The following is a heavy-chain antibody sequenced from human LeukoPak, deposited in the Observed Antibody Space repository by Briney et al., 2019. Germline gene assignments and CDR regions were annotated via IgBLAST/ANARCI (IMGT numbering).Heavy chain of an antibody. CDR3: AKVRDFWSGYHDY. CDR1: GFTFSSYA. V-gene: IGHV3-23*01. CDR2: ISGSGGST. D-gene: IGHD3-3*01. Sequence: GESLRLSCAASGFTFSSYAMSWVRQAPGKGLEWVSAISGSGGSTYYADSVKGRFTISRDNSKNTLYLQMNSLRAEDTAVYYCAKVRDFWSGYHDYWGQGTLVTVSS. J-gene: IGHJ4*02.